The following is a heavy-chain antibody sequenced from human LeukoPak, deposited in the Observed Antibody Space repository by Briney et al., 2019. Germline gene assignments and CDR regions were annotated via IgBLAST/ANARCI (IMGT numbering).Heavy chain of an antibody. D-gene: IGHD3-10*01. Sequence: RASETLSLTCTVSGGSISSYYWSWIRQPPGKGLEWIGYIYYSGSTNYNPSLKSRVTISGDTSKNQFSLRLSSVTAADTAVYYCARDFSEGAFDIWGQGTMVSVSS. V-gene: IGHV4-59*12. CDR3: ARDFSEGAFDI. CDR2: IYYSGST. J-gene: IGHJ3*02. CDR1: GGSISSYY.